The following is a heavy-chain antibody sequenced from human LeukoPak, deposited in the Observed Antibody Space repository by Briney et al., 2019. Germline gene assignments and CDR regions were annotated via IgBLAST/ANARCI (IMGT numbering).Heavy chain of an antibody. V-gene: IGHV4-34*01. CDR3: ARDIGGYNWNDAFDI. CDR1: GGSLSGYS. CDR2: INHSGST. J-gene: IGHJ3*02. D-gene: IGHD5-24*01. Sequence: SETLSLTCAVYGGSLSGYSWSWIRQPPGKGLEWIGEINHSGSTNYNPSLKSRVTMSLDTSKNQFSLKLSSVTAADTAVYYCARDIGGYNWNDAFDIWGQGTMVTVSS.